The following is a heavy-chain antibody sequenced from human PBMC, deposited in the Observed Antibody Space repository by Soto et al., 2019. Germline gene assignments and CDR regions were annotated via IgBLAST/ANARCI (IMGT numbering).Heavy chain of an antibody. CDR1: GGSFSGYY. CDR3: AKDSMNRKGIYYAVDI. Sequence: SETLSLTCAVYGGSFSGYYWSWIRQPPGKGLEWIGEINHSGSTNYNPSLKSRVTISVDTSKNQFSLKLSSVTAADTAVYYCAKDSMNRKGIYYAVDIWGQGTMLTVSS. V-gene: IGHV4-34*01. J-gene: IGHJ3*02. D-gene: IGHD3-22*01. CDR2: INHSGST.